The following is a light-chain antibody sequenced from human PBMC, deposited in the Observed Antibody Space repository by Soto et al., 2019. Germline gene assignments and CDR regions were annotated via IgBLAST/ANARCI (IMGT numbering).Light chain of an antibody. CDR3: HQHSTSPDT. CDR2: GAS. J-gene: IGKJ5*01. V-gene: IGKV3-20*01. Sequence: EIVLTQSPGTLSLSPGEGATLSCRASQSISSSYLFWHQQKPGQAPRLLIYGASSRATGIPDRFSGSGSGTDFTLTISRLEPEDFAVYYCHQHSTSPDTFGQGTRLEIK. CDR1: QSISSSY.